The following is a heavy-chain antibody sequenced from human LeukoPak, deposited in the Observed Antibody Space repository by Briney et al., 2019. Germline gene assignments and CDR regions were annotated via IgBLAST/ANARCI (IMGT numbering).Heavy chain of an antibody. J-gene: IGHJ4*02. V-gene: IGHV4-59*08. CDR1: GGSISSYY. CDR3: ARRGYFDS. Sequence: PSETLSLTCTVSGGSISSYYWSWIRQPPGKGLEWLGCIHSSGSTSYNPSLKSRLTISVDTSKNQFSLKLTSVTAADTAVYYCARRGYFDSWGQGTLVTVSS. CDR2: IHSSGST.